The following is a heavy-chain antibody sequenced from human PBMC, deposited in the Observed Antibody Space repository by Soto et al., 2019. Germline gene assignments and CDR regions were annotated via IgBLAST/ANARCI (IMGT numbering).Heavy chain of an antibody. J-gene: IGHJ6*03. D-gene: IGHD6-6*01. V-gene: IGHV3-74*01. Sequence: GGSLRLSCAASGFTFSSYWMHWVRQAPGKGLVWVSRINSDGSSTSYADSVKGRFTISRDNAKNTLYLQMNSLRAEDTAVYYCARPPRSSYYYYYYMDVWGKGTTVTVSS. CDR2: INSDGSST. CDR1: GFTFSSYW. CDR3: ARPPRSSYYYYYYMDV.